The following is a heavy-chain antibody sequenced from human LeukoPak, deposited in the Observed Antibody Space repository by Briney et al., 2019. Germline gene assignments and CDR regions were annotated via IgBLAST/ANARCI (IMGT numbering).Heavy chain of an antibody. CDR3: VKDSVVVAGLVNYFDY. Sequence: GGSLRLSCAASGFTFTTYSLTWVRQAPGKGLEWVSAISNSGGSTHYADSVKGRFTISRDNSKSTLYLQMSSLRAEDTAVYYCVKDSVVVAGLVNYFDYWGQGTLVTVSS. D-gene: IGHD6-19*01. CDR1: GFTFTTYS. J-gene: IGHJ4*02. V-gene: IGHV3-23*01. CDR2: ISNSGGST.